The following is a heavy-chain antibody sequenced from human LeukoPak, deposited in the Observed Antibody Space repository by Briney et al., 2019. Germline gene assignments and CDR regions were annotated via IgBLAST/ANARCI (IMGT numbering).Heavy chain of an antibody. V-gene: IGHV4-59*01. Sequence: TSETLSLTCTVSGDSISNYYWSWIRQSPGKKLEWIGYMYNRGSTIYNPSLKSRVTISTDTPKNQFSLRLTSVTAADTAVYYCARAEKAVTGTLDYWGQGTLITVSS. CDR3: ARAEKAVTGTLDY. D-gene: IGHD6-19*01. CDR2: MYNRGST. J-gene: IGHJ4*02. CDR1: GDSISNYY.